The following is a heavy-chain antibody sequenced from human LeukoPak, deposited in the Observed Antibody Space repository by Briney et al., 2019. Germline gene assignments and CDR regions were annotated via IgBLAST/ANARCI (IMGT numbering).Heavy chain of an antibody. J-gene: IGHJ4*02. CDR2: INHSGST. CDR1: GGSFSGYY. D-gene: IGHD5-24*01. V-gene: IGHV4-34*01. CDR3: ARVEIAVSLRFDY. Sequence: PSETLSLTCAVYGGSFSGYYWSWIRQPPGKGLEWIGEINHSGSTNYNPSLKSRATISVDTSKNQFSLKLSSVTAADTAVYYCARVEIAVSLRFDYWGQGTLVTVSS.